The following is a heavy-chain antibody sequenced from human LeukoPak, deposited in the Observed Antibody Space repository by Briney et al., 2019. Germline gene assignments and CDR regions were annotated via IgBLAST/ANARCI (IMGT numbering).Heavy chain of an antibody. J-gene: IGHJ4*02. V-gene: IGHV3-30*04. Sequence: GGSLRLFCPASGFTFSSYDMHCVRQAPGKGLEWVAVISYDGSNEYYADSMKGRFTISRDNSKNTLFLQMNSLRTEDTAVYYCARVPTGVIGAGYYFDYWGQGTLVTVSS. CDR2: ISYDGSNE. CDR3: ARVPTGVIGAGYYFDY. CDR1: GFTFSSYD. D-gene: IGHD2-21*01.